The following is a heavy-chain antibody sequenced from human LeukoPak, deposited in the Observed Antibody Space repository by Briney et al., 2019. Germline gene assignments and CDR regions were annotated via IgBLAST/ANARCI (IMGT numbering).Heavy chain of an antibody. Sequence: PWGPLRLSCAASGFTFRSYSMNWVRQVPGKGLEWISYISSSSHTIYYEDSVRGRFTISRDNAKNSLHLQMNSLRAEDTGIYYCASTAGYFNYWGQGTLVTVSS. J-gene: IGHJ4*02. V-gene: IGHV3-48*01. CDR2: ISSSSHTI. CDR1: GFTFRSYS. D-gene: IGHD3-22*01. CDR3: ASTAGYFNY.